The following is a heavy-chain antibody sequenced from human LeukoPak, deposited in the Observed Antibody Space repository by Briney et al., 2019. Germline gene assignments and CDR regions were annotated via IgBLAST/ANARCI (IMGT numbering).Heavy chain of an antibody. J-gene: IGHJ4*02. Sequence: GESLKISCKGSGYSFTSYWIGWVRQMPGKGLEWMGIIYPGDSDTRYSPSFQGQVTISADKSISTAYLQWSSLKASDTAMYYCARLSGKAPEWDSVVPAAMRLTRDYYFDYWGQGTLVTVSS. CDR3: ARLSGKAPEWDSVVPAAMRLTRDYYFDY. CDR1: GYSFTSYW. V-gene: IGHV5-51*01. CDR2: IYPGDSDT. D-gene: IGHD2-2*01.